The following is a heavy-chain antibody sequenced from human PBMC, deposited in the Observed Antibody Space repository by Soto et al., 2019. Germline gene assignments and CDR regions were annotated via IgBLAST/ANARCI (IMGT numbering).Heavy chain of an antibody. CDR2: ISAYNGNT. D-gene: IGHD1-26*01. V-gene: IGHV1-18*01. Sequence: QVQLVQSGAEVKKPGASVKVSCKASGYTFTSYGISWVRQAPGQGLEWMGWISAYNGNTNYAKKLQGRVTMTTDTSTGTGYMEWRSLTSDDTAVYFCARDGRRGVGAAKGSYYVDYGGQGTLVTVSS. CDR3: ARDGRRGVGAAKGSYYVDY. CDR1: GYTFTSYG. J-gene: IGHJ4*02.